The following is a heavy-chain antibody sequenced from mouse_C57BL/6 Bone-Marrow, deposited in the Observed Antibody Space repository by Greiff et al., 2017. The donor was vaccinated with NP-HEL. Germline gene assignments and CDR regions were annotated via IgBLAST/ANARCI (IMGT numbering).Heavy chain of an antibody. D-gene: IGHD2-3*01. CDR3: ARYDDYPSYWYFDV. V-gene: IGHV1-69*01. J-gene: IGHJ1*03. CDR1: GYTFTSYW. CDR2: IDPSDSYT. Sequence: VQLQQPGAELVMPGASVKLSCKASGYTFTSYWMHWVKQRPGQGLEWIGEIDPSDSYTNYNQKFKGKSTLTVDKSSSPAYKQLRSQTSEDSAVYYGARYDDYPSYWYFDVWGTGTTVTVTS.